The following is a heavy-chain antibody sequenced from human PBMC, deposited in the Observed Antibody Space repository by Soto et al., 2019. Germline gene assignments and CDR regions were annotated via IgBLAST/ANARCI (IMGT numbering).Heavy chain of an antibody. CDR2: MNPNSGNT. Sequence: ASVKVSCKASGYTFTSYDINWVRQATGQGLEWMGWMNPNSGNTGYAQKFQGRVTMTRNTSISTAYMELSSLRSEDTAVYYCARGQILTALYYFDYWGQGTLVTVSS. V-gene: IGHV1-8*01. CDR1: GYTFTSYD. CDR3: ARGQILTALYYFDY. J-gene: IGHJ4*02. D-gene: IGHD3-9*01.